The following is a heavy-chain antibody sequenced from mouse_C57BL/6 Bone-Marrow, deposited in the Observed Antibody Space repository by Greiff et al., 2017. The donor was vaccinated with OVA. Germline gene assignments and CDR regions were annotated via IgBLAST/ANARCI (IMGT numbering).Heavy chain of an antibody. V-gene: IGHV5-4*01. Sequence: EVQRVESGGGLVKPGGSLKLSCAASGFTFSSYAMSWVRQTPEKRLEWVATISDGGSYTYYPDNVKGRFTISRDNAKNNLYLQMSHLKSEDTAMYYCARDGGYGLYYFDYWGQGTTLTVSS. D-gene: IGHD2-2*01. J-gene: IGHJ2*01. CDR1: GFTFSSYA. CDR3: ARDGGYGLYYFDY. CDR2: ISDGGSYT.